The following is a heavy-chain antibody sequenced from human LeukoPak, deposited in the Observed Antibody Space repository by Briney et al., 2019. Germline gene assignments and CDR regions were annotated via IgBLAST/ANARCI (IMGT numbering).Heavy chain of an antibody. V-gene: IGHV3-48*04. CDR3: ARDTPEISGPRFDY. CDR2: ISSSSSTI. Sequence: PGGSLRLACAGSGFTFSSYSMNWVRQAPGKGLEGVSYISSSSSTIYYADSVKGRFTISRDNAKNLLHLQMDSLRAEDTALYYCARDTPEISGPRFDYWCQGTLVTVSS. D-gene: IGHD3-3*01. CDR1: GFTFSSYS. J-gene: IGHJ4*02.